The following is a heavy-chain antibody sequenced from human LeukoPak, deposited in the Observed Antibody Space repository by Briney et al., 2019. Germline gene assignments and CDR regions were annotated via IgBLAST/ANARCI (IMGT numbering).Heavy chain of an antibody. J-gene: IGHJ4*02. Sequence: PGGSLRLSCAASGFTFSSYEMNWVRQAPGKGLEWVSYISSSSSYIYYADSVKGRFTISRDNAKNSLYLQMNSLRAEDTAVYYCARAIAAAGNDYWGQGTLVTVSS. CDR1: GFTFSSYE. D-gene: IGHD6-13*01. CDR2: ISSSSSYI. V-gene: IGHV3-21*05. CDR3: ARAIAAAGNDY.